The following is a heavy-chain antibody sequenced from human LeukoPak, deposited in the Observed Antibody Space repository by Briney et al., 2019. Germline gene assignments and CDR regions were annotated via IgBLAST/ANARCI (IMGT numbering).Heavy chain of an antibody. D-gene: IGHD1-7*01. CDR1: GYNFISYW. CDR3: TRGGTTPGY. J-gene: IGHJ4*02. CDR2: IYPGDSDT. Sequence: GESLKISCKASGYNFISYWIGWVRQMPGKGLEWMGIIYPGDSDTRYSPSFLGQVTISADKSITTAYLQWSSLKASDSAMYFCTRGGTTPGYWGQGTPVTVS. V-gene: IGHV5-51*01.